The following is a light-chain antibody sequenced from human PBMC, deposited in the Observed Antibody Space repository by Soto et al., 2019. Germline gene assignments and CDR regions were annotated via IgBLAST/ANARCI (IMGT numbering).Light chain of an antibody. CDR1: SSNIGPTYD. CDR3: QSYDSSLSGYV. Sequence: QALVTQPPSVSGAPGQRVTISCTGSSSNIGPTYDVHWYQQLPGTAPKLLIYANTNRPSGVPDRFSGSKSGTSASLAITGLQAEDEADYFCQSYDSSLSGYVFGTVTKVTVL. CDR2: ANT. J-gene: IGLJ1*01. V-gene: IGLV1-40*01.